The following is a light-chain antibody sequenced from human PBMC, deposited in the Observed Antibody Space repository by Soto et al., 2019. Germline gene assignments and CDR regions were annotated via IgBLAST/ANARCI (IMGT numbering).Light chain of an antibody. V-gene: IGLV2-18*02. CDR3: TSFTTSKTYV. CDR2: EVN. Sequence: QSALTQPPSVSGSPGQSVTFSCTGTSSDVGSYDRVSWYQQPPGTAPKLLIYEVNNRPSGVPDRFSGSKSGNTASLTISGLQAEDETDYYCTSFTTSKTYVFGTGTKVTVL. CDR1: SSDVGSYDR. J-gene: IGLJ1*01.